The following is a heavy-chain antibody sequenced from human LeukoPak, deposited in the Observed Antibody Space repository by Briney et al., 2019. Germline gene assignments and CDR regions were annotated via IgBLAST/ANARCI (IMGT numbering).Heavy chain of an antibody. CDR2: ISGRGDST. J-gene: IGHJ6*03. CDR3: AKEDAVTTNYYYYMDV. CDR1: GITFSTSA. D-gene: IGHD4-17*01. V-gene: IGHV3-23*01. Sequence: GGSLRLSCAASGITFSTSALTWVRQARGKGLEWVSTISGRGDSTNYADSVKGRFTISRDNSKNTLYLQMNGLRVEDTAVYFCAKEDAVTTNYYYYMDVWGKGTTVTVSS.